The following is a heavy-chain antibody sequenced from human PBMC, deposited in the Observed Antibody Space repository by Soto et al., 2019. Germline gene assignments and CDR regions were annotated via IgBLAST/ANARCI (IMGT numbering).Heavy chain of an antibody. CDR1: GGSISSYY. V-gene: IGHV4-59*01. Sequence: SETLSLTCTVSGGSISSYYWSWIRQPPGKGLEWIGYIYYSGSTNYNPSLKSRVTISVDTSKNQFSLKLSSVTAADTAVYYCARYATPKYYFDYWGQGTLVTVSS. J-gene: IGHJ4*02. CDR2: IYYSGST. CDR3: ARYATPKYYFDY.